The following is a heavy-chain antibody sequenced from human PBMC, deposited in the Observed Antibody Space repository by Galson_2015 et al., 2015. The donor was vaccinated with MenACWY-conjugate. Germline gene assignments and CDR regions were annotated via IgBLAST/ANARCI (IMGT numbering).Heavy chain of an antibody. CDR1: GFTFNNYG. V-gene: IGHV3-74*01. CDR3: ARDNNWSFGS. D-gene: IGHD1-1*01. CDR2: IKADGSFS. J-gene: IGHJ4*02. Sequence: SLRLSCAASGFTFNNYGMHWVRQPPGKGLEWISYIKADGSFSNYADSVKGRFTISTDNAKNMVYLQMDGLGDEDTAVYFCARDNNWSFGSWGQGTLVTVSS.